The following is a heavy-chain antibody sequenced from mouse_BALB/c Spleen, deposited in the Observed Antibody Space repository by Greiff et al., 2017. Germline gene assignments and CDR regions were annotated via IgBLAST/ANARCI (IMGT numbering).Heavy chain of an antibody. CDR2: ISSGGSYT. Sequence: EVQLVESGGGLVKPGGSLKLSCAASGFTFSSYAMSWVRQSPEKRLEWVAEISSGGSYTYYPDTVTGRFTISRDNAKNTLYLEMSSLRSEDTAMYYCARYYYGSRNAMDYWGQGTSVTVSS. CDR1: GFTFSSYA. D-gene: IGHD1-1*01. CDR3: ARYYYGSRNAMDY. J-gene: IGHJ4*01. V-gene: IGHV5-9-4*01.